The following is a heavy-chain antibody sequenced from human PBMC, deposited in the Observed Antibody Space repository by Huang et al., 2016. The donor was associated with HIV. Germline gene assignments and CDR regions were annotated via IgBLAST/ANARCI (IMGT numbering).Heavy chain of an antibody. CDR2: IYGGDSDT. CDR1: GYSFSIFW. D-gene: IGHD4-17*01. Sequence: LVQSGAEVKKPGESLKISCKDSGYSFSIFWIGWVRQMPVKGLEWMGGIYGGDSDTKYRPSFRGQVTISADKSTSTAYLQWSSLKASDTAMYYCAKSSTTHLPRAFDIWGQGTMITVSS. J-gene: IGHJ3*02. V-gene: IGHV5-51*01. CDR3: AKSSTTHLPRAFDI.